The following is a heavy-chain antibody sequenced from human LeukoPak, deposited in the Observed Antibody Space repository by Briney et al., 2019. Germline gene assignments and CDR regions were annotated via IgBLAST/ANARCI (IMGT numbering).Heavy chain of an antibody. D-gene: IGHD1-26*01. Sequence: PSETLSLTCTVSGGSTSSNYWSWIRQPAGKGLEWIGRIYTSGSTNYNPSLKSRVTMSVDTSKNQFSLKLSSVNAADTAVYYRARDVVGATTDAFDIWGQGTRATVSP. CDR1: GGSTSSNY. CDR2: IYTSGST. V-gene: IGHV4-4*07. J-gene: IGHJ3*02. CDR3: ARDVVGATTDAFDI.